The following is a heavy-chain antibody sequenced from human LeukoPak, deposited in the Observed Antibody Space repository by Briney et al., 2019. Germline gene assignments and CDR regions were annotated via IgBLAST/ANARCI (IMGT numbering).Heavy chain of an antibody. J-gene: IGHJ6*02. D-gene: IGHD3-10*01. V-gene: IGHV1-2*04. CDR1: GYIFTGYY. CDR3: ARGGLWFGELPYGMDV. Sequence: ASVKVSCKPSGYIFTGYYMHWVRQAPGHGVEWRGWMKPNSGGTNYAQKFQGWVTMTRDTSISTAYMELSRLRSDDTAVYYCARGGLWFGELPYGMDVWGQGTTVTVSS. CDR2: MKPNSGGT.